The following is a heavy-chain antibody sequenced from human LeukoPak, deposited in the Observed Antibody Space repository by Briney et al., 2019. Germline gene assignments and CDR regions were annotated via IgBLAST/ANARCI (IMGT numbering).Heavy chain of an antibody. Sequence: PSETLSLTCTVSGDSISSYYWSWIRKPPGKGLEWIGYIYYSGSTKYNPSLKSRVTTSVDTSKNQFSLKLSSVTAADTAVYYCARGYSSLYWGQGTLVTVSS. CDR1: GDSISSYY. V-gene: IGHV4-59*01. CDR2: IYYSGST. J-gene: IGHJ4*02. D-gene: IGHD6-13*01. CDR3: ARGYSSLY.